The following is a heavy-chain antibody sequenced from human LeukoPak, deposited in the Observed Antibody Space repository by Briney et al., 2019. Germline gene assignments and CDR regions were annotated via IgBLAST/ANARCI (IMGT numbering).Heavy chain of an antibody. CDR2: INPNSGGT. V-gene: IGHV1-2*02. CDR3: ARAYDILTGYYRRTYYYYYMDV. Sequence: ASVKVSCKASGYTFTGYYMHWVRQAPGQGLEWMGWINPNSGGTNYAQKLQGRVTMTTDTSTSTAYMELRGLRSDDTAVYYCARAYDILTGYYRRTYYYYYMDVWGKGTTVTISS. D-gene: IGHD3-9*01. CDR1: GYTFTGYY. J-gene: IGHJ6*03.